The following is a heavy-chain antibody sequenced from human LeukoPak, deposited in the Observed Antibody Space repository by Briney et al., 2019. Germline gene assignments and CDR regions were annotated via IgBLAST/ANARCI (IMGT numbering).Heavy chain of an antibody. CDR2: ISGSGGST. CDR3: AKDRLITMVRGVTTSADY. Sequence: GSLRLSCAASGFTFSSYAMSWARQAPGKGLEWVSAISGSGGSTYYADSVKGRFTISRDNSKNTLYLQMNSLRAEDTAVYYCAKDRLITMVRGVTTSADYWGQGTLVTVSS. J-gene: IGHJ4*02. D-gene: IGHD3-10*01. V-gene: IGHV3-23*01. CDR1: GFTFSSYA.